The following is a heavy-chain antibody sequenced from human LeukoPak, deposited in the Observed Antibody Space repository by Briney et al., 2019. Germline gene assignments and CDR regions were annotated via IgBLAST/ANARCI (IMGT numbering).Heavy chain of an antibody. CDR3: ARTAERWLPFDY. CDR1: GGSINNYY. CDR2: VYYSGNT. D-gene: IGHD5-24*01. Sequence: SETLSLTCNVSGGSINNYYWSWIRQPPGKGLEWLGYVYYSGNTNYNPSLKSRVTISVDTSKSQFSLKLTSVTAADTAVYYCARTAERWLPFDYWGQGTLVTVSS. V-gene: IGHV4-59*01. J-gene: IGHJ4*02.